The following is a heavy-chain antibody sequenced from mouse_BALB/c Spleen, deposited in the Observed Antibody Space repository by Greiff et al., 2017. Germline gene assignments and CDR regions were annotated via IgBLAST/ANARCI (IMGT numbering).Heavy chain of an antibody. D-gene: IGHD2-12*01. V-gene: IGHV2-6-7*01. CDR2: IWGDGST. CDR3: ARDRDHDGGYAMDY. CDR1: GFSLTGYG. Sequence: VKVEESGPGLVAPSQSLSITCTVSGFSLTGYGVNWVRQPPGKGLEWLGMIWGDGSTDYNSALKSRLSISKDNSKSQVFLKMNSLQTDDTARYYCARDRDHDGGYAMDYWGQGTSVTVSS. J-gene: IGHJ4*01.